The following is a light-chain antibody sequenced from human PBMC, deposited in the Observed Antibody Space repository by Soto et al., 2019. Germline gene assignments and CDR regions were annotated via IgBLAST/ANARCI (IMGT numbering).Light chain of an antibody. CDR3: QQYNTWPLT. CDR2: GAS. V-gene: IGKV3-15*01. CDR1: QSLSSN. Sequence: EIVMTQSPATLSVSVGERATLSCGASQSLSSNLAWYQQKPGQAPRLLIYGASIRATGIPASFSGSGSGTDFTLTINSLQSEDFAFYYCQQYNTWPLTFGGGTKVEIK. J-gene: IGKJ4*01.